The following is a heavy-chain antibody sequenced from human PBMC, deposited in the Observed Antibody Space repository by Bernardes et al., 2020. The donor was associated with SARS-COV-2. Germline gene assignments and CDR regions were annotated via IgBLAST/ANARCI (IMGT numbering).Heavy chain of an antibody. CDR1: GFTFNNYA. D-gene: IGHD4-17*01. J-gene: IGHJ4*02. Sequence: GGSLRLSCAASGFTFNNYAMNWVRQAPGKGLEWVSKITYNGGVIHYTNSVKGRFTISRDNSRNTLSLEMNSLRAEDTAVYYCARDYPDYLQNKAFDYWGQGTLVTVSS. CDR2: ITYNGGVI. CDR3: ARDYPDYLQNKAFDY. V-gene: IGHV3-23*01.